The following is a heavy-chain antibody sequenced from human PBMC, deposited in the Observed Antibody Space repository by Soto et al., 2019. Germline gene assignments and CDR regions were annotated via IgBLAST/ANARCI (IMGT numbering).Heavy chain of an antibody. Sequence: SETLSLTCTVSGGSTSSSSYYWGWIRQPPGKGLEWIGYIYYSGSPYYNPSLKSRVTISVDTSKNQFSLKLSSVTAADTAVYYCAVPAASVAGASGSYYYYGMDVWGTGTTVTVSS. D-gene: IGHD6-19*01. V-gene: IGHV4-39*01. CDR3: AVPAASVAGASGSYYYYGMDV. CDR1: GGSTSSSSYY. J-gene: IGHJ6*04. CDR2: IYYSGSP.